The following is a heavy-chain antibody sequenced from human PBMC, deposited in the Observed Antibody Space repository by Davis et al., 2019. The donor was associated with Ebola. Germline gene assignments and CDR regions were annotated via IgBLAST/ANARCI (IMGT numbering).Heavy chain of an antibody. Sequence: SVKVSCKASGYTFTSYGISWVRQAPGQGLEWMGWITPFNGNTNYAQKFQDRVTITRDRSMSTAYMELSSLRSEDTAMYYCATIAAADTWFDPWGQGTLVTVSS. J-gene: IGHJ5*02. V-gene: IGHV1-45*02. CDR2: ITPFNGNT. D-gene: IGHD6-13*01. CDR3: ATIAAADTWFDP. CDR1: GYTFTSYG.